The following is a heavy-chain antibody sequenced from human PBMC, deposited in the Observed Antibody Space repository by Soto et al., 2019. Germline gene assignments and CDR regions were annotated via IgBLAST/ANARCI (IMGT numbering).Heavy chain of an antibody. CDR1: GGTFSSYA. D-gene: IGHD6-13*01. J-gene: IGHJ3*02. CDR3: AALAAAGIRGSAFDI. CDR2: IIPIFGTA. V-gene: IGHV1-69*13. Sequence: ASVKVSCKASGGTFSSYAISWVRQAPGQGLEWMGGIIPIFGTANYAQKFQGRVTITADESTSTAYMELSSLRSEDTAVYYCAALAAAGIRGSAFDIWGQGTMVTVSS.